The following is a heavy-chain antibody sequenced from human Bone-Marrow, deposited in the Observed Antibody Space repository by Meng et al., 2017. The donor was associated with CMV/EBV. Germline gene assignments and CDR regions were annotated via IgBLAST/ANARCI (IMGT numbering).Heavy chain of an antibody. CDR3: ARLDSSPNEFDY. V-gene: IGHV3-11*01. CDR2: ISNTGSTI. Sequence: GGSLRLSCAASGFSFSDYYMSWIRQAPGKGLEWVSYISNTGSTIYYADSVKGRFTISRDNAKNSLYLQMNSLRAEDTAVYYCARLDSSPNEFDYWGPGPLFTVSS. J-gene: IGHJ4*02. D-gene: IGHD6-13*01. CDR1: GFSFSDYY.